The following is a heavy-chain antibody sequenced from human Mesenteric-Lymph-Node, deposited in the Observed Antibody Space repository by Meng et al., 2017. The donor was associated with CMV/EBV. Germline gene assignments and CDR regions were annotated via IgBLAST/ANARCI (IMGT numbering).Heavy chain of an antibody. V-gene: IGHV3-30-3*01. CDR3: ARESTDYCSSTSCYLLGAFDI. CDR2: ISYDGSNK. Sequence: GGSLRLSCAASGFTFSSYAMSWVRQAPGKGLEWVAVISYDGSNKYYADSVKGRFTISRDNSKNTLYLQMNSLRAEDTAVYYCARESTDYCSSTSCYLLGAFDIWGQGTMVTVSS. J-gene: IGHJ3*02. D-gene: IGHD2-2*01. CDR1: GFTFSSYA.